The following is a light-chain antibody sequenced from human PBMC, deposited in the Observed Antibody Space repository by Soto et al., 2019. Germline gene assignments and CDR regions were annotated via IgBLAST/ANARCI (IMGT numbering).Light chain of an antibody. CDR3: AAWDDSLEEYV. J-gene: IGLJ1*01. CDR2: SSI. V-gene: IGLV1-44*01. CDR1: ASNIGSKS. Sequence: QSFLTQPPSASGTPGQRVTISCSGSASNIGSKSVNWYQQFPGTAPKLLIYSSIYRPSGVPARMSASKSGTSASPAISGLQSEDEADYFCAAWDDSLEEYVFGTGTKVTVL.